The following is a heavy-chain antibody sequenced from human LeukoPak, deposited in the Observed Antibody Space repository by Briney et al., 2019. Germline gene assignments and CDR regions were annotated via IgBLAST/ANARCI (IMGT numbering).Heavy chain of an antibody. CDR3: ARFQYYYDSSGDY. D-gene: IGHD3-22*01. V-gene: IGHV3-30*03. CDR1: GFTFSSYG. CDR2: ISYDGSNK. Sequence: PGGSLRLSCAASGFTFSSYGMHWVRQAPGKGLEWVAVISYDGSNKYYADSVKGRFTISRDNSKNTLYLQMNSLRAEDTAVYYCARFQYYYDSSGDYWGQGTLVTVSS. J-gene: IGHJ4*02.